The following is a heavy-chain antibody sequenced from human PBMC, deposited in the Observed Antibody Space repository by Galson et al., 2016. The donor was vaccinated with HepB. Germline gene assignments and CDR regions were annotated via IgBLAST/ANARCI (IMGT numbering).Heavy chain of an antibody. V-gene: IGHV3-53*01. J-gene: IGHJ4*02. CDR3: SRGIVAAV. CDR2: IYTIGST. D-gene: IGHD2-15*01. Sequence: SLRLSCAASGISVGSNDLSWVRQGPGKGLEWVSVIYTIGSTNYADSVKGRFTISRDKSKNTVYLQMNSLRAEDTAVYYRSRGIVAAVWGQGTLVTVSS. CDR1: GISVGSND.